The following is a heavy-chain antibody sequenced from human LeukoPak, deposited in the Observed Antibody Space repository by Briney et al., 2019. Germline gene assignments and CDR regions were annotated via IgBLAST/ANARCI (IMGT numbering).Heavy chain of an antibody. D-gene: IGHD3-10*01. V-gene: IGHV4-34*01. CDR1: GGSFSGYY. CDR3: ARRGNREIFYYGSGSYHRYFDY. Sequence: PSETLSLTCAVYGGSFSGYYWSWIRQPPGKGLEWIGEINHSGSTNYNPSLKSRVTISVDTSKNQFSLKLSSVTAADTAVYYCARRGNREIFYYGSGSYHRYFDYWGQGTLVTVSS. CDR2: INHSGST. J-gene: IGHJ4*02.